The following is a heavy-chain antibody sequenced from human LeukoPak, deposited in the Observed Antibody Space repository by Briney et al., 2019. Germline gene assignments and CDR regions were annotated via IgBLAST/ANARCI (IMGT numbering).Heavy chain of an antibody. CDR2: ISSSGSTI. J-gene: IGHJ6*04. Sequence: PGGSLRLSCAASGFTFSSYEMNWVRQAPGKGLEWVSYISSSGSTIYYADSVKGRFTIPRDNAKNSLYLQMNSLRAEDTAVYYCARESVVVVPAATKYGMDVWGKGTTVTVSS. V-gene: IGHV3-48*03. CDR1: GFTFSSYE. D-gene: IGHD2-2*01. CDR3: ARESVVVVPAATKYGMDV.